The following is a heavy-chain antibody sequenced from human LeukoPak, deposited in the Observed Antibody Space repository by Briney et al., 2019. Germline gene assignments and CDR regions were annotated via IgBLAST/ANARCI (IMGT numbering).Heavy chain of an antibody. J-gene: IGHJ4*02. V-gene: IGHV1-2*02. CDR3: ATHRSSWYFDY. CDR2: INPNSGGA. CDR1: GYTFTGYY. Sequence: ASVKVSCKASGYTFTGYYMHWVRQAPGQGLEWMGWINPNSGGANYAQKFQGRVTMTRDTSISTAYMEVSGLRSDDTAVYYCATHRSSWYFDYWGQGTLVTVSS. D-gene: IGHD6-13*01.